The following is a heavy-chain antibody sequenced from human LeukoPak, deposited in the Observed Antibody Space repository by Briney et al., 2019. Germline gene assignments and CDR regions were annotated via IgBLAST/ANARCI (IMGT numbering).Heavy chain of an antibody. V-gene: IGHV3-30*03. CDR3: AREYCSGGSCYRRQYYFDY. D-gene: IGHD2-15*01. CDR1: GFTFSSYG. Sequence: GGSLRLSCAASGFTFSSYGMHWVRQAPGKGLEWVAIISYDGSNKFYADSVKGRFTISRDNSKNTLYLGMNSLRVEDTAVYYCAREYCSGGSCYRRQYYFDYWGQGTLVTVSS. CDR2: ISYDGSNK. J-gene: IGHJ4*02.